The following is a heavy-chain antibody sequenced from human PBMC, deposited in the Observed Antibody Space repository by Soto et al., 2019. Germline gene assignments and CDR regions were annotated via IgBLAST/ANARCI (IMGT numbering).Heavy chain of an antibody. Sequence: QVQLQESGPGLVKPSETLSLTCSVSDGSVSSGIYYWSWIRQPPGKGLEWIGYIHFSGSITYNTSLESRVTISVDTSKNQLSLKLSSVTAADTAVYYCGRGGDAYKMGRDWGQGTLVTVSS. CDR2: IHFSGSI. CDR1: DGSVSSGIYY. J-gene: IGHJ4*02. D-gene: IGHD3-10*01. V-gene: IGHV4-61*01. CDR3: GRGGDAYKMGRD.